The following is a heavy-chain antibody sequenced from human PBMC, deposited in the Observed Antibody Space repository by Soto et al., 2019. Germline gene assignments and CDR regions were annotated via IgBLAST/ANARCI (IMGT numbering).Heavy chain of an antibody. CDR3: RRDLSSGSYSDNYYYYYYYMDV. D-gene: IGHD3-10*02. V-gene: IGHV1-8*01. Sequence: ASVKVSCKASGYTFTSYDINWVRQATGQGLKWMGWMNPNSGNTGYAQKFQGRVTMTRNTSISTAYMELNSLRTEDTAVYYCRRDLSSGSYSDNYYYYYYYMDVWGKGTTVTVSS. CDR2: MNPNSGNT. CDR1: GYTFTSYD. J-gene: IGHJ6*03.